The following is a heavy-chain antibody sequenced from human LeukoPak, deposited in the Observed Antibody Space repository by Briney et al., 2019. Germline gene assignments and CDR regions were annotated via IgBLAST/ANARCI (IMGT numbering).Heavy chain of an antibody. CDR2: INHSGST. CDR3: ARKQYCSSTSCYTPLRPFDY. D-gene: IGHD2-2*02. J-gene: IGHJ4*02. Sequence: PSETLSLTCAVYGGSFSGYYWSWIRQPPGKGLEWIGEINHSGSTNYNPSLKSRVTISVDTSKNQFSLKLNSVTAADTAVYYCARKQYCSSTSCYTPLRPFDYWGQGTLVTVSS. V-gene: IGHV4-34*01. CDR1: GGSFSGYY.